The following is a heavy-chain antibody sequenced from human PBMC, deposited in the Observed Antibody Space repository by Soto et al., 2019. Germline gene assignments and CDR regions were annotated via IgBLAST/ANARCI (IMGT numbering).Heavy chain of an antibody. D-gene: IGHD4-17*01. J-gene: IGHJ6*03. CDR1: GGTFSSYT. CDR2: IIPILGIA. Sequence: QVQLVQSGAEVKKPGSSVKVSCKASGGTFSSYTISWVRQAPGQGLEWMGRIIPILGIANYAQKFQGRVTITADKSTSTAYMELSSLRSEDTAVYYCARDSLEGVTTQFDYYYMDVWGKGTTVTVSS. V-gene: IGHV1-69*08. CDR3: ARDSLEGVTTQFDYYYMDV.